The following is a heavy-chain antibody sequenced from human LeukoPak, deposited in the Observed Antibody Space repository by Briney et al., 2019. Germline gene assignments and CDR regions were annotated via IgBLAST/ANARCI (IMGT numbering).Heavy chain of an antibody. CDR2: IYNAGRT. CDR3: RSRDY. Sequence: GGSLRLSCAASGFTLSNNYMSSVRQPPGKGLECISIIYNAGRTNYPDSVKGRFTISRDNSKNTLYLQMNSLRTEDTAGYYCRSRDYWGQGTLVTVSS. V-gene: IGHV3-66*02. CDR1: GFTLSNNY. J-gene: IGHJ4*02.